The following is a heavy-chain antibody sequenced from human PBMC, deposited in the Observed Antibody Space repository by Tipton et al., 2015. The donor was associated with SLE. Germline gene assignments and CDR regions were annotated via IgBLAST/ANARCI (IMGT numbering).Heavy chain of an antibody. V-gene: IGHV4-34*01. CDR2: INHSGST. Sequence: LSLTCAVYGGSFSDYSWSWIRQPPGKGLEWIGEINHSGSTNYNPSLKSRVPISIDTSKNQFSLRLSSVTAADTAVYYCARDCTTGVCYTTSFDYWGQGTLVTVSP. CDR1: GGSFSDYS. D-gene: IGHD2-8*01. J-gene: IGHJ4*02. CDR3: ARDCTTGVCYTTSFDY.